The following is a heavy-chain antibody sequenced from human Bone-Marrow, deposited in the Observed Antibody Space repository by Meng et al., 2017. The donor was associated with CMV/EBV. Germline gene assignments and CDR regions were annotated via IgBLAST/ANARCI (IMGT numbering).Heavy chain of an antibody. CDR2: IYWVDDK. CDR1: GFSRSTSGVG. J-gene: IGHJ2*01. D-gene: IGHD5-18*01. CDR3: ADSGWDTAKVEGWYFDF. Sequence: HTPSEESAPTRLEPIPTLPLPFTSFGFSRSTSGVGVGWMRQRPGKAREGLDLIYWVDDKRHTPYMKSRLTIANDTTKTQVVLTMLNMDPVDTATYYGADSGWDTAKVEGWYFDFWGRGTLVTVSS. V-gene: IGHV2-5*02.